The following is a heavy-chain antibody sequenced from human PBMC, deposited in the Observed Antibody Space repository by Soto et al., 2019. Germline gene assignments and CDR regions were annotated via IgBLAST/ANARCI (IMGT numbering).Heavy chain of an antibody. V-gene: IGHV4-59*01. Sequence: TSETLSLTCTVSGGSISSYYWSWIRQPPGKGLEWIGYIYYSGSTNYNPSLKSRVTISVDTSKNQFSLKLSSVTAADTAVYCCARVFRPYNWFDPWGQGTLVTVSS. D-gene: IGHD2-21*01. CDR1: GGSISSYY. J-gene: IGHJ5*02. CDR2: IYYSGST. CDR3: ARVFRPYNWFDP.